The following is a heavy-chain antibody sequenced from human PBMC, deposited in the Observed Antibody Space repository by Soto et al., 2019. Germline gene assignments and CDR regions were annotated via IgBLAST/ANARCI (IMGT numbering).Heavy chain of an antibody. Sequence: QITLKESGPTLVKPTQTLTLTCTFSGFSLSTSGVGVGWIRQPPGKALEWLALIYWKHDKHYSPSPKSRLTIXKAXSKNQVVLTMTNMDPVDTATYYCAHRSFANDAFDVWGQGTMVTVSS. D-gene: IGHD3-3*01. CDR3: AHRSFANDAFDV. V-gene: IGHV2-5*01. CDR2: IYWKHDK. CDR1: GFSLSTSGVG. J-gene: IGHJ3*01.